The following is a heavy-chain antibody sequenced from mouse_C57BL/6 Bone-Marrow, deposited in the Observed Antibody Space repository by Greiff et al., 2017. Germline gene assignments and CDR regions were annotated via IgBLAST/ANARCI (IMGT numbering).Heavy chain of an antibody. CDR2: IRLKSDNYAT. CDR3: TGEWFLPWFAY. CDR1: GFTFSNYW. J-gene: IGHJ3*01. V-gene: IGHV6-3*01. D-gene: IGHD1-3*01. Sequence: EVNLVESGGGLVQPGGSMKLSCVASGFTFSNYWMNWVRQSPEKGLEWVAQIRLKSDNYATHYAESVKGRFTISRDDSKSSVYLQMNNLRAEDTGIYYCTGEWFLPWFAYWGQGTLVTVSA.